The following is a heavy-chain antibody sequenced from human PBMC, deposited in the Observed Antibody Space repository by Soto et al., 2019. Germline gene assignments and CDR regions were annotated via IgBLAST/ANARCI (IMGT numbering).Heavy chain of an antibody. CDR2: ISSSGSTI. CDR1: GFTFSSYE. V-gene: IGHV3-48*03. CDR3: SRVRIVVVTTSTGDYYGMDV. Sequence: PGGSLRLSCAASGFTFSSYEMNWVRQAPGKGLEWVSYISSSGSTIYYADSVKGRFTISRDNAKNSLYLQMNGLRAEDTAVYYCSRVRIVVVTTSTGDYYGMDVWGHGTLVTVSS. J-gene: IGHJ6*02. D-gene: IGHD2-21*02.